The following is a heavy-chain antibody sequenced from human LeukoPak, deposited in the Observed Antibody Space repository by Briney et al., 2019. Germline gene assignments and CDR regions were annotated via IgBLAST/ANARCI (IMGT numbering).Heavy chain of an antibody. J-gene: IGHJ6*02. CDR3: AGGGVTTPTPYYYYYGMDV. CDR1: GFTFSSYW. D-gene: IGHD3-16*01. Sequence: GGSLRLSCAASGFTFSSYWMHWVRQAPGKGLVWVSRINGDGSTTVYADSVRGRFTISRDNAKNTLYLQMNSLRAEDTAVYYCAGGGVTTPTPYYYYYGMDVWGQGTTVTVSS. V-gene: IGHV3-74*01. CDR2: INGDGSTT.